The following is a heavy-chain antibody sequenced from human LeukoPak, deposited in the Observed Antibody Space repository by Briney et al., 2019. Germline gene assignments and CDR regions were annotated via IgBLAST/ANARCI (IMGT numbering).Heavy chain of an antibody. J-gene: IGHJ6*03. D-gene: IGHD2-2*01. V-gene: IGHV5-51*01. Sequence: GESLKISCQGSGYIITSYWIGWVRQLPGEGLEGLGIIYPGDSDTRYSPSFRGQVTISAHKSIGTAYLQWSSLKASDTAMYYCARQAPPPDATYFNFHLDVWGKGTTVTVSS. CDR1: GYIITSYW. CDR2: IYPGDSDT. CDR3: ARQAPPPDATYFNFHLDV.